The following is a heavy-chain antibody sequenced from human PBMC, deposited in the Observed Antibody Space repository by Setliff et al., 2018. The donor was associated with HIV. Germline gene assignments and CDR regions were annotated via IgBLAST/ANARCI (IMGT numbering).Heavy chain of an antibody. CDR3: ARAYDDYDSDLDY. D-gene: IGHD4-17*01. CDR1: GFTFSSYN. V-gene: IGHV3-21*01. CDR2: ISSSSSYI. Sequence: TGGSLRLSCAASGFTFSSYNMNWVRQAPGKGLEWVSSISSSSSYIYYADSVKGRFTISRDNAKNSLYLQMNSLRAEDTAVYYCARAYDDYDSDLDYWGQGTLVTVS. J-gene: IGHJ4*02.